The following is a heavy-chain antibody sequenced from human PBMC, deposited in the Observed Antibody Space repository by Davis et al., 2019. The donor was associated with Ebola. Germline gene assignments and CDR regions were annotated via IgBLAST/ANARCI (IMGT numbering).Heavy chain of an antibody. Sequence: ASVKVSCKASGYTFTSYAMHWVRQAPGQRLEWMGWINAGNGNTKYSQKFQGRVTITRDTSASTAYMELSSLRSEDTAVYYCARDEYCSGGSCYHYGMDVWGQGTTVTVSS. CDR3: ARDEYCSGGSCYHYGMDV. D-gene: IGHD2-15*01. V-gene: IGHV1-3*01. CDR1: GYTFTSYA. CDR2: INAGNGNT. J-gene: IGHJ6*02.